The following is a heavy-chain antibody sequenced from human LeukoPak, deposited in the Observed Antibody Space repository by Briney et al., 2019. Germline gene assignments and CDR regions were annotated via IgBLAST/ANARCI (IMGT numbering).Heavy chain of an antibody. CDR3: ARHGRSGYSGYDAADAFDI. CDR1: GGSISSSSYY. V-gene: IGHV4-39*01. CDR2: IYYSGNT. J-gene: IGHJ3*02. Sequence: SETLSLTCTVSGGSISSSSYYWGWIRQPPGKGLEWIGSIYYSGNTYYNPSLNSRVTISVDTSKNQFSLKLSSVTAADTAVYDCARHGRSGYSGYDAADAFDIWGQGTMVTVSS. D-gene: IGHD5-12*01.